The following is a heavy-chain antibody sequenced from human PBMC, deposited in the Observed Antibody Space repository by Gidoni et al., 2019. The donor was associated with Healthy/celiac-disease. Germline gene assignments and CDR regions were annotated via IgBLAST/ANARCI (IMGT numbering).Heavy chain of an antibody. J-gene: IGHJ4*02. V-gene: IGHV1-18*01. CDR3: ARDGRLIAVASAGRQLDY. D-gene: IGHD6-19*01. CDR2: YNGNT. Sequence: YNGNTNYAQKLQGRVTMTTDTSTSTAYMELRSLRSDDTAVYYCARDGRLIAVASAGRQLDYWGQGTLVTVSS.